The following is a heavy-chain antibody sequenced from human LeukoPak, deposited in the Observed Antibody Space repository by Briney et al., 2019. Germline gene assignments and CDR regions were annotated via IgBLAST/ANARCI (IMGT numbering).Heavy chain of an antibody. CDR3: ARDLADSRGYPPDAFDI. CDR2: IYYSGST. D-gene: IGHD3-22*01. CDR1: GGSISSGGYY. J-gene: IGHJ3*02. Sequence: SETLSLTCTVSGGSISSGGYYWSWIRQHPGKGLEWIGYIYYSGSTYYNQSLKSRVTISVDTSKNQFSLKLSSVTAADTAVYYCARDLADSRGYPPDAFDIWGQGTMVTVPS. V-gene: IGHV4-31*03.